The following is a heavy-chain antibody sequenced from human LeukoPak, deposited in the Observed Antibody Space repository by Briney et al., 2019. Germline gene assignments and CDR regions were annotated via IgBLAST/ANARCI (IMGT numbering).Heavy chain of an antibody. Sequence: SQTLSLTCTVSGGSISSGDYYWSWIRQPPGKGLEWIGYIYYSGSTYYNPSLKSRVTISVDTSKNQFSLKLSSVTAADTAVYYCARDTRDYPFYYYYGMDVWGQGTTVTVSS. D-gene: IGHD4-17*01. CDR2: IYYSGST. CDR3: ARDTRDYPFYYYYGMDV. CDR1: GGSISSGDYY. V-gene: IGHV4-30-4*01. J-gene: IGHJ6*02.